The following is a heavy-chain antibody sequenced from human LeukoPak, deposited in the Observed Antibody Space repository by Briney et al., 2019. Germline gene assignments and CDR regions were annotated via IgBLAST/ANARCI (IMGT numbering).Heavy chain of an antibody. J-gene: IGHJ4*02. Sequence: ASVKVSCKASAYTFTGYYIHWVRQAPGQGLEWMGRINPNSGGTNYAQKFQGRVTMTRDTSTNTAYMELSRLRSDDTAVYYCARESDDFSFDYWGQGTLVTVSS. CDR1: AYTFTGYY. CDR2: INPNSGGT. CDR3: ARESDDFSFDY. D-gene: IGHD3-3*01. V-gene: IGHV1-2*06.